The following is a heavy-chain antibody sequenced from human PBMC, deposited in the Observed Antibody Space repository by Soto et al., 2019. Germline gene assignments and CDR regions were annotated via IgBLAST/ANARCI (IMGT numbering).Heavy chain of an antibody. J-gene: IGHJ4*02. CDR1: GGCISNFY. V-gene: IGHV4-59*01. D-gene: IGHD2-8*01. CDR2: ISYSGNN. CDR3: ARGPMVLSRSCFDS. Sequence: ESLAISGTGSGGCISNFYGGVIRQPPGKGLEWIGYISYSGNNNYNPSLKSRVSISVDTSKKQLSLNLNSVTAADTAVYYSARGPMVLSRSCFDSWGQGTTVT.